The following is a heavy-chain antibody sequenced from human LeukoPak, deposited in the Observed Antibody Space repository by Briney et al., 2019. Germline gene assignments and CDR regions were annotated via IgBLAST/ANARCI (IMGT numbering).Heavy chain of an antibody. CDR2: INPSGGST. Sequence: ASVKVSCKASGYTFTTYYMHWVRQAPGQGLEWMAMINPSGGSTNYAQKFQGRVTMTRDTSTSTAYMGLSSLRSGDTALYYCARGGSEQLSPPFDSWGQGTLVTVSS. CDR1: GYTFTTYY. V-gene: IGHV1-46*01. J-gene: IGHJ4*02. D-gene: IGHD3-10*01. CDR3: ARGGSEQLSPPFDS.